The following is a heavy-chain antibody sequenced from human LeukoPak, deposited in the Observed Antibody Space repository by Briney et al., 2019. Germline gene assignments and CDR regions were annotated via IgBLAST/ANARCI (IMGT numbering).Heavy chain of an antibody. Sequence: PGGSLRLSCAASGFTFSSYAMSWVRQAPGKGLEWVSAISGSGGSTYYTDSVKGRFTISRDNSKNTLYLQMNSLRAEDTAVYYCAIKGVVVAAQVDAFDIWGQGTMVTVPS. CDR2: ISGSGGST. V-gene: IGHV3-23*01. CDR3: AIKGVVVAAQVDAFDI. J-gene: IGHJ3*02. D-gene: IGHD2-15*01. CDR1: GFTFSSYA.